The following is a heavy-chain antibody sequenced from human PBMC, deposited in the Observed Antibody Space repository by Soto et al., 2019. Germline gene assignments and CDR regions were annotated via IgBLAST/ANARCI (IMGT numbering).Heavy chain of an antibody. V-gene: IGHV3-11*01. CDR2: ISRSGSSI. CDR1: GCTFSDYY. D-gene: IGHD3-22*01. J-gene: IGHJ4*02. Sequence: GGSLRLSCAASGCTFSDYYMSWIRQAPGKGLEWVAYISRSGSSIYYADFVKGRFTINRDNAKNSLYLQMNSLRAEDTAVYYCARDLGYYDSSGYFDSWGQGTLVTVSS. CDR3: ARDLGYYDSSGYFDS.